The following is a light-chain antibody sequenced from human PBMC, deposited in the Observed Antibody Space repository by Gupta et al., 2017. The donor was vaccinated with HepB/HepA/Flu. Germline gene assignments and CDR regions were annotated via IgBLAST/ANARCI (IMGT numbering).Light chain of an antibody. CDR2: EVS. J-gene: IGLJ2*01. CDR3: CSYEGSYVV. CDR1: SSDVGSYNL. Sequence: QSALTQPASVSGSPGQSITISCTGTSSDVGSYNLVSWYQQHPGKAPNLLIYEVSKRPSGVSNRFSGSKSGNTASLTISGLQAEDDYDYYCCSYEGSYVVFGGGTKLTVL. V-gene: IGLV2-23*02.